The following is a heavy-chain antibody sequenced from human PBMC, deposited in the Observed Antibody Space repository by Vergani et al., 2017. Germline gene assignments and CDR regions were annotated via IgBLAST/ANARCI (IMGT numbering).Heavy chain of an antibody. D-gene: IGHD3-22*01. CDR3: AVTEGDXDSSGYARGFGHYYFDY. CDR1: GGSISSSSYY. CDR2: IYYSGST. J-gene: IGHJ4*02. Sequence: QLQLQESGPGLVKPSETLSLTCTVSGGSISSSSYYWGWIRQPPGKGLEWIGSIYYSGSTYYNPSLKSRVTISVETSKNQFSLKLSSVTAADTAVYYCAVTEGDXDSSGYARGFGHYYFDYWGQGTLVTVSS. V-gene: IGHV4-39*07.